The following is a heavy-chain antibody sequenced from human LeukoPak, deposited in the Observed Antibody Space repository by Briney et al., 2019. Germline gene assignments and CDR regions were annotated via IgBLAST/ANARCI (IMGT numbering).Heavy chain of an antibody. CDR1: GFTSTNYA. CDR2: ISSSGTTI. V-gene: IGHV3-48*03. Sequence: GGSLRLSCAASGFTSTNYAMTWVRQAPGKGLEWVSDISSSGTTIHYADSVKGRFTISRDNAKNSLYLQMSSLRAEDTAVYYCARGLDDGYSYGLDYWGQGTLVTVSS. D-gene: IGHD5-18*01. J-gene: IGHJ4*02. CDR3: ARGLDDGYSYGLDY.